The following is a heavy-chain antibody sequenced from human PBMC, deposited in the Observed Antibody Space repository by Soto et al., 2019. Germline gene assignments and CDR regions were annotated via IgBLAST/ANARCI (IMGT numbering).Heavy chain of an antibody. CDR1: GFTFSSYA. V-gene: IGHV3-64*01. J-gene: IGHJ4*02. CDR3: AREIVVVPAAYTTDY. CDR2: ISSDGGST. Sequence: EVRLVESGGGLVQPGGSLRLSCAASGFTFSSYAMHWVRQAPGKGLEYVSAISSDGGSTYYANSVKGRFTISRDNSKNTLYLQMGSLRAEDMAVYYCAREIVVVPAAYTTDYWGQGTLVTVSS. D-gene: IGHD2-2*01.